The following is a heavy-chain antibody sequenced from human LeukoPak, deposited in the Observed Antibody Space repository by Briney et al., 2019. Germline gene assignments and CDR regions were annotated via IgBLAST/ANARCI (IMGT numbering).Heavy chain of an antibody. Sequence: PGGSLRLSCAASGFTFSTYAMTWFRQAPGKGLEWVSAVRGSGTATYYADSVKGRFTISRDNSNNRLYLQMNRLRAEDTAIYYCAKTSRRDSAYDSPFDYWGQGTVVTVSS. CDR3: AKTSRRDSAYDSPFDY. D-gene: IGHD3-3*01. CDR2: VRGSGTAT. V-gene: IGHV3-23*01. J-gene: IGHJ4*02. CDR1: GFTFSTYA.